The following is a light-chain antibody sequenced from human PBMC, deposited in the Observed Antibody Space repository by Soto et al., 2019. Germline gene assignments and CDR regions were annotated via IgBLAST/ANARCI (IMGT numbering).Light chain of an antibody. CDR1: QSVNSN. J-gene: IGKJ1*01. CDR3: QLSYTMPPT. Sequence: DIVLTQSPGTLSLSPGERATLSCRASQSVNSNLAWYQQKLGQAPRLLIYRASTRATGIPARFSGSGSGTDFTLTIITLQPEDFATYYCQLSYTMPPTFGQGTKVDI. V-gene: IGKV3-15*01. CDR2: RAS.